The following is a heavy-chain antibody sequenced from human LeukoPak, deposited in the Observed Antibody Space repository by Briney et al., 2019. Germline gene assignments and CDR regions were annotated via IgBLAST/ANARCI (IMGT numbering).Heavy chain of an antibody. CDR2: INHSGST. V-gene: IGHV4-34*01. Sequence: SETLSLTCAVYGGSFSGYYWSWIRQPPGKGLEWIGEINHSGSTNYDPSLKSRVTISVDTSKNQFSLKLSSVTAADTAVYYCARGRASQYFQHWGQGTLVTVSS. CDR1: GGSFSGYY. D-gene: IGHD6-6*01. J-gene: IGHJ1*01. CDR3: ARGRASQYFQH.